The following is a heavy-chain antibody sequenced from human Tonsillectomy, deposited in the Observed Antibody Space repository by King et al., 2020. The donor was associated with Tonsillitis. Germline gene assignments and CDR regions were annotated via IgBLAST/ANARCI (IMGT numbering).Heavy chain of an antibody. J-gene: IGHJ3*01. Sequence: VQLVESGGGLVKPGGSLRLSCAASGFTFSDYYMSWIRQAPGKGLEWISLINPGVTNTDYVDSVRGRFTISRDNPKNSMFLQMNSLGAEDTGVYYCGREYWGAFDVWGQGTMVTVSS. V-gene: IGHV3-11*06. CDR2: INPGVTNT. CDR1: GFTFSDYY. D-gene: IGHD2-8*02. CDR3: GREYWGAFDV.